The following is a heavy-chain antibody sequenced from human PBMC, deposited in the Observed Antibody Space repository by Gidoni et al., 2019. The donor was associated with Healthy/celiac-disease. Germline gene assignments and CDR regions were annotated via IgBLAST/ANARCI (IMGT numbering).Heavy chain of an antibody. D-gene: IGHD3-22*01. Sequence: QVQLVESGGGVVQPGRSLRLSCAASGFTFSRYGMHWVRQAPGKGLEWVAVISYDGSNKYYADSVKGRFTISRDNSKNTLYLQMNSLRAEDTAVYYCANGDYYDSSGYYYFDYWGQGTLVTVSS. CDR2: ISYDGSNK. J-gene: IGHJ4*02. V-gene: IGHV3-30*18. CDR3: ANGDYYDSSGYYYFDY. CDR1: GFTFSRYG.